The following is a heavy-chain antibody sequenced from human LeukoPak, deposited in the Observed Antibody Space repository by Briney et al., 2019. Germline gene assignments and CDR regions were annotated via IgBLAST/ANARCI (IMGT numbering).Heavy chain of an antibody. CDR3: ARSGRGGAFDI. CDR2: VNPDMSEK. D-gene: IGHD1-26*01. J-gene: IGHJ3*02. Sequence: SGGSLRLSCAASGFTFNRHWMTWVRQAPGKGLEWIANVNPDMSEKNYVESVKGRFTISRDKVKNSLYLQMNSLRGDDTAVYYCARSGRGGAFDIWGQGTMVTVSS. V-gene: IGHV3-7*01. CDR1: GFTFNRHW.